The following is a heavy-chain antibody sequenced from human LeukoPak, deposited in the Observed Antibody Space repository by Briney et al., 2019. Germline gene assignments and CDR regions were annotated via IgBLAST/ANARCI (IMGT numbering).Heavy chain of an antibody. D-gene: IGHD3-22*01. CDR2: IYHSGNT. CDR3: ARGRIDSSGYYYVRKTYSLDY. CDR1: GYSISSGYY. J-gene: IGHJ4*02. V-gene: IGHV4-38-2*02. Sequence: SETLSLTCTVSGYSISSGYYWAWIRQPPGKGLQWIGNIYHSGNTYYNPSLKSRVSISVDTSKNQFSLKLSSVTAADTAVYYCARGRIDSSGYYYVRKTYSLDYWGQGTLVTVSS.